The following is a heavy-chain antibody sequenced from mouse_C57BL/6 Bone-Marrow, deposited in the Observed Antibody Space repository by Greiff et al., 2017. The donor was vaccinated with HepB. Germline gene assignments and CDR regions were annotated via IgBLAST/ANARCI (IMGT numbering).Heavy chain of an antibody. J-gene: IGHJ1*03. CDR1: GFTFSDYY. CDR2: INYDGSST. D-gene: IGHD2-1*01. V-gene: IGHV5-16*01. Sequence: EVQLVESEGGLVQPGSSMKLSCTASGFTFSDYYMAWVRQVPEKGLEWVANINYDGSSTYYLDSLKSRFIISRDNAKNILYLQMSSLKSEDTATYYCARVRHYGIWYCDVWAQGPRSPSPQ. CDR3: ARVRHYGIWYCDV.